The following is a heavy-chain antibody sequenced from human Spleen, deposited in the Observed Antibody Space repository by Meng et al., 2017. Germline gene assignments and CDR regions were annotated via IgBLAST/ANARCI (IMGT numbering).Heavy chain of an antibody. CDR1: GFTVTSNE. D-gene: IGHD3-9*01. Sequence: GESLKISCAASGFTVTSNEMSWVRQAPGKGLEWVGRIKSNTDGGTAEYAAPVTGRFTISRDDSKSTLYLPMSGLRIDDTGVYYCTWDDKALSDYWGQGTLVTVSS. CDR2: IKSNTDGGTA. V-gene: IGHV3-15*01. CDR3: TWDDKALSDY. J-gene: IGHJ4*02.